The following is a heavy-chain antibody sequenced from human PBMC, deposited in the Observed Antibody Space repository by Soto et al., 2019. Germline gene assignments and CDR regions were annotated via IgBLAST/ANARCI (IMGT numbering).Heavy chain of an antibody. CDR1: GFTFSSYA. D-gene: IGHD5-12*01. V-gene: IGHV3-30-3*01. J-gene: IGHJ5*02. CDR2: ISYDGSNK. Sequence: QVQLVESGGGVVQPGRSLRLSCAASGFTFSSYAMHWVRQAPGKGLEWVAVISYDGSNKYYADSVKGRFTISRDNSKNTLYLQMNSLRAEDTAVYYCVGPSGYDLNWFDPWGQGTLVTVSS. CDR3: VGPSGYDLNWFDP.